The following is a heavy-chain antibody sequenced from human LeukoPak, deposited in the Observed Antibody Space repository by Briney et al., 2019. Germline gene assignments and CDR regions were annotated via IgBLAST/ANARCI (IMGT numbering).Heavy chain of an antibody. CDR3: DYSYGYYGMDV. Sequence: ASVKVSCKASGYTFTSYDINWVRQATGQGLEWMGWMNPNSGNTGYAQKFQGRVTMARNTSISTAYMELSSLRSEDTAVYYCDYSYGYYGMDVWGQGTTVTVSS. D-gene: IGHD5-18*01. CDR1: GYTFTSYD. CDR2: MNPNSGNT. V-gene: IGHV1-8*01. J-gene: IGHJ6*02.